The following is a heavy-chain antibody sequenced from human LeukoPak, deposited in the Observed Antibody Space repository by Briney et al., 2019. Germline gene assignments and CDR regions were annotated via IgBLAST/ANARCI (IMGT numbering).Heavy chain of an antibody. CDR3: ARGPTYASGSLYTDY. Sequence: SETLSLTCAVSGYSISSGYYWGWIRQPPGKGLEWIGTIYHSGRTYYNPSLQSRVTISVDTSKNHLSLKLSSVTAADTAVYYCARGPTYASGSLYTDYWGQGALVTVSS. CDR1: GYSISSGYY. CDR2: IYHSGRT. J-gene: IGHJ4*02. V-gene: IGHV4-38-2*01. D-gene: IGHD3-10*01.